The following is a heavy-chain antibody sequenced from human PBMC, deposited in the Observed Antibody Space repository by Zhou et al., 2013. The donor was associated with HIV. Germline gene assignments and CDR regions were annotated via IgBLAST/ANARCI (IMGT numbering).Heavy chain of an antibody. J-gene: IGHJ6*02. D-gene: IGHD2-15*01. CDR1: GYTFTSYY. Sequence: QVLLVQSGAEVKKPGASVKVSCKASGYTFTSYYMHWVRQAPGQGLEWMGIINPSGGTTSYAQKFQGRVTMTRDSSTRTVYMELSSLRSEDTAVYYCVREGCRGGSCYHQYDYGEYGVGRYYYNGMDVWGQGTTVTVSS. CDR3: VREGCRGGSCYHQYDYGEYGVGRYYYNGMDV. V-gene: IGHV1-46*01. CDR2: INPSGGTT.